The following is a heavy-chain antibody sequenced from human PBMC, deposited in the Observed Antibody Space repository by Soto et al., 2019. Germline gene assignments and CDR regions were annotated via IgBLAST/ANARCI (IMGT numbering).Heavy chain of an antibody. CDR1: GGSISTYY. CDR2: MYYSGST. J-gene: IGHJ4*02. Sequence: QVQLQESGPGLVKPSETLSLTCTVSGGSISTYYWSWIRQPPGKGLEWIGYMYYSGSTNYNPSLKSRVALSLDTSKNQFSLKLSSVTAADTAVYYCARDLGYCGNGVCYHGGYFDHWGQGTLVTVSS. V-gene: IGHV4-59*01. D-gene: IGHD2-8*01. CDR3: ARDLGYCGNGVCYHGGYFDH.